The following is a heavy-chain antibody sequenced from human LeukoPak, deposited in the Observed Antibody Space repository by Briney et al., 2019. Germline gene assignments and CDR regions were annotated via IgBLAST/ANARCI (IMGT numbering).Heavy chain of an antibody. CDR3: ARGELPYYYYYGMDV. CDR2: IWYDGSNK. D-gene: IGHD1-26*01. CDR1: GFTFSSYG. J-gene: IGHJ6*02. V-gene: IGHV3-33*08. Sequence: GGSLRLSCAASGFTFSSYGMHWVRQAPGKGLEWVAVIWYDGSNKYYADSVKGRFTISRDNSKNTLYLQMNSLRAEDTAVYYCARGELPYYYYYGMDVWGQGTTVTVSS.